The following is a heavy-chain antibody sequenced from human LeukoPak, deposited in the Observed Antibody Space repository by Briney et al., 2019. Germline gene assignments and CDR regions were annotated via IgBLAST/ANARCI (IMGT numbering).Heavy chain of an antibody. D-gene: IGHD5-12*01. CDR2: ISSSSSTI. V-gene: IGHV3-48*04. CDR3: ARDGFRHLKSGYDSPTYFDY. J-gene: IGHJ4*02. CDR1: GFTFSSYS. Sequence: GGSLRLSCAASGFTFSSYSMNWVRQAPGKGLEWVSYISSSSSTIYYADSVKGRFTISRDNAKNSLYLQMNSLRAEDTAVYYCARDGFRHLKSGYDSPTYFDYWGQGTLVTVSS.